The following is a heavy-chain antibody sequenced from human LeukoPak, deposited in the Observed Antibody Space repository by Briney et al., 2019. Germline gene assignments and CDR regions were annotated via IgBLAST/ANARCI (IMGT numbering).Heavy chain of an antibody. CDR2: IYHSGST. Sequence: SETLSLTCTVSGYSISSGYYWGWIRQPPGKGLEWIGSIYHSGSTYYNPSLKSRVTISVDTSKKQFSLKLSSVTAADTAVYYCARRYDFWSGYPPPLDYWGQGTLVIVSS. V-gene: IGHV4-38-2*02. CDR3: ARRYDFWSGYPPPLDY. D-gene: IGHD3-3*01. J-gene: IGHJ4*02. CDR1: GYSISSGYY.